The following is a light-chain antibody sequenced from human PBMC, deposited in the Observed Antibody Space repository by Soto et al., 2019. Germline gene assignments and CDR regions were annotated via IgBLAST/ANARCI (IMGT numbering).Light chain of an antibody. CDR3: QQRSNWPWT. Sequence: ETVLTQSPATLSLSPGERATLSCRASPSVSSYLAWYQQKAGQAPRLLIYDASNRATGIPARFSGSGSGTDFTLTISRLEPEDFAVYYCQQRSNWPWTFGQGTEVEIK. CDR1: PSVSSY. CDR2: DAS. J-gene: IGKJ1*01. V-gene: IGKV3-11*01.